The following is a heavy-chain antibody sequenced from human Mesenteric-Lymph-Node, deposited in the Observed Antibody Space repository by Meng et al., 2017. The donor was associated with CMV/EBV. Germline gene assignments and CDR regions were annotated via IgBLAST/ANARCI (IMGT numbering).Heavy chain of an antibody. CDR1: GFTVSSNC. CDR2: IYSGGNT. CDR3: GKDIVGTWGMDV. D-gene: IGHD5-12*01. Sequence: GGSLRLSCAASGFTVSSNCMTWVRQAPGKGLEWVSVIYSGGNTYYADSVKGRFTISRDNSKNTLYLQMNSLRVEDTAVYYCGKDIVGTWGMDVWGQGTTVTVSS. V-gene: IGHV3-66*02. J-gene: IGHJ6*02.